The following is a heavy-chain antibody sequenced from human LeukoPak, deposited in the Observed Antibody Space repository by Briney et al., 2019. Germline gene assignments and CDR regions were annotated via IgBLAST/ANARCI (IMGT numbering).Heavy chain of an antibody. Sequence: SVKVSCKASGGTFSSYAISWVRQAPGQGLEWMGGIIPAFDASNYAQKSQGRVTITADESTSTAYMELSSLRSDDTAVYYCARDRARGEYYDFWSGHHLWGQGTQVTVSS. CDR3: ARDRARGEYYDFWSGHHL. J-gene: IGHJ4*02. CDR2: IIPAFDAS. V-gene: IGHV1-69*01. CDR1: GGTFSSYA. D-gene: IGHD3-3*01.